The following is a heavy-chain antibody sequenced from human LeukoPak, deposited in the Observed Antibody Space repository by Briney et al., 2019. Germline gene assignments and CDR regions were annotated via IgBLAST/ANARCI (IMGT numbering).Heavy chain of an antibody. Sequence: GVPVRLPCAASGFTHSTHGRHWVRQAPGKGLEWVAVISYDGGNEYFVDSVKGRFTISRDNSKNALYLQMNSLRAEDTAVYYCAKASGDSYYIYFDYWGQGTQVTVSS. CDR3: AKASGDSYYIYFDY. CDR1: GFTHSTHG. J-gene: IGHJ4*02. V-gene: IGHV3-30*18. D-gene: IGHD1-26*01. CDR2: ISYDGGNE.